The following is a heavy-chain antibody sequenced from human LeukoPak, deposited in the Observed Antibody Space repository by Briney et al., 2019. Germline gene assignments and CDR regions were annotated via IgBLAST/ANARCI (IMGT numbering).Heavy chain of an antibody. CDR3: ARVHFVVSVTSVPFDL. CDR1: GFTFSSYE. CDR2: ITNRSGSTI. Sequence: GGSLRLSCAASGFTFSSYEMNWVRQAPGKGPEWIAYITNRSGSTIYYAESVKGRFTISRDNAKNSPYLQMNSLRAEDTAVYYCARVHFVVSVTSVPFDLWGQGTLVTVSS. V-gene: IGHV3-48*03. D-gene: IGHD4-17*01. J-gene: IGHJ4*02.